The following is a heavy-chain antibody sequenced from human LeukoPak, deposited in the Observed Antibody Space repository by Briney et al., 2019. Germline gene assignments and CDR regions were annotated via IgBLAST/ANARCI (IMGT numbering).Heavy chain of an antibody. J-gene: IGHJ4*02. CDR2: IIPIFGTA. D-gene: IGHD6-13*01. CDR3: AREGQQLPDY. Sequence: KVSCKASGGTFSSYAISWVRQAPGQGVEWMGRIIPIFGTANDAQKFQGRVTITTDESTSTAYIELSSLRSEDTAVYYCAREGQQLPDYWGQGTLVTVSS. V-gene: IGHV1-69*05. CDR1: GGTFSSYA.